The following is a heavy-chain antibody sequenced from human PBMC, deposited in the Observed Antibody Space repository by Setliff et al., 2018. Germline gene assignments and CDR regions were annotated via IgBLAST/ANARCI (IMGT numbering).Heavy chain of an antibody. Sequence: GSLRLSCAASGFTFTSYAMNWVRQAPGKGLEWVSAISGSGGSTDYADSVKGRSTISRDNSQNTMYLQMNSLRAEETAMYYCARDRGGTNPWFDSWGQGTLVTVSS. CDR1: GFTFTSYA. CDR2: ISGSGGST. V-gene: IGHV3-23*01. J-gene: IGHJ5*01. CDR3: ARDRGGTNPWFDS. D-gene: IGHD3-10*01.